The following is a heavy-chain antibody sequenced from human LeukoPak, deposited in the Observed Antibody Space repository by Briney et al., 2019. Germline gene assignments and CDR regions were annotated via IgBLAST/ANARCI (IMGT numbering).Heavy chain of an antibody. V-gene: IGHV4-4*07. J-gene: IGHJ4*02. CDR1: GGSISSHY. Sequence: PSETLSLTCTVSGGSISSHYWSWIRQPAGKGLEWIGRIYISGTTNYNPSIKSRVTMSLDTSKNQITLKLTSVTAADTAVYYCARGYAYGPNYYFDYWGQGTLVTVSS. CDR3: ARGYAYGPNYYFDY. D-gene: IGHD5-18*01. CDR2: IYISGTT.